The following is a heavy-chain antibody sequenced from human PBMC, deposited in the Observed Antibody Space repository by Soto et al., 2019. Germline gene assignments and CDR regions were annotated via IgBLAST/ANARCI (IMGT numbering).Heavy chain of an antibody. D-gene: IGHD3-16*01. Sequence: QVQLVQSGAEMKKPGSSVKVSCQSSGGTFNTYAMNWVRQAPGQGPEWMGDISPMFGAANYARKFQGRVTITADESTGTSYMEVSSLTSEDTALYFCARGVVAPSRAFGYWGQGTLVTVSS. CDR2: ISPMFGAA. CDR1: GGTFNTYA. J-gene: IGHJ4*02. V-gene: IGHV1-69*19. CDR3: ARGVVAPSRAFGY.